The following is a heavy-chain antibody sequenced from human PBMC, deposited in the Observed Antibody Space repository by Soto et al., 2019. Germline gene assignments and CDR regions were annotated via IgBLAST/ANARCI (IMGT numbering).Heavy chain of an antibody. CDR2: QYYAGST. V-gene: IGHV4-39*01. D-gene: IGHD1-1*01. J-gene: IGHJ4*02. CDR1: GGSIISGFYY. Sequence: SETLSLTCTFSGGSIISGFYYWGWIRQPPGKGLEYIGSQYYAGSTYYNPSLKSRVTILVDTSKNQFSLKLSSVTAADTAVYFCARGDDFAGNDYFDYWGQGTLVTVSS. CDR3: ARGDDFAGNDYFDY.